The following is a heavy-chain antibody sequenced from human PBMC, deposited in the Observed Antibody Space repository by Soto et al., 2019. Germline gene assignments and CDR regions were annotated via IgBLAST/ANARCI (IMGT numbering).Heavy chain of an antibody. Sequence: QVQLVQSGAEVKKPGSSVKVSCKASGGTFSSYTISWVRQAPGQGLEWMGRIIPILGIANYAQKFQGRVTITADKSTSTAYMELSSLRSEDTAVYYCARSPSYCSSTSCYQPHYYYYSMDVWGKGTTVTVSS. D-gene: IGHD2-2*01. CDR1: GGTFSSYT. CDR3: ARSPSYCSSTSCYQPHYYYYSMDV. CDR2: IIPILGIA. V-gene: IGHV1-69*02. J-gene: IGHJ6*03.